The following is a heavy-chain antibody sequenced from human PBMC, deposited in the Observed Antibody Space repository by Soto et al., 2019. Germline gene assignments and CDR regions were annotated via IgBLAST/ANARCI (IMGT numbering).Heavy chain of an antibody. J-gene: IGHJ4*02. CDR3: ARGSSSVDY. Sequence: QVQLVQSGTEVKKPGASVKVSCKASGYTFTSYGISWVRQAPGQGLEWMGWISAYNGNTNYAQKLQGRVTMTTYTSTSTANMGLRSVTSADTAVYECARGSSSVDYWGQGTLVTVSS. V-gene: IGHV1-18*01. CDR2: ISAYNGNT. D-gene: IGHD6-6*01. CDR1: GYTFTSYG.